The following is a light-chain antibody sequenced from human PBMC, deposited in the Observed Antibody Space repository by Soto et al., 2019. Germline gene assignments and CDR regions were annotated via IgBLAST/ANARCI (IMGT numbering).Light chain of an antibody. CDR3: QQRSSWPPL. V-gene: IGKV3-11*01. Sequence: EIVLTQSPATLSLYPGERATLSCRASQSVGTYLVWYQQKPGQAPRLLIHGASNRVTGIPARFGGSGSGTDFTLAISSLEPEDFGVYYCQQRSSWPPLFCQWTRLEIK. J-gene: IGKJ5*01. CDR2: GAS. CDR1: QSVGTY.